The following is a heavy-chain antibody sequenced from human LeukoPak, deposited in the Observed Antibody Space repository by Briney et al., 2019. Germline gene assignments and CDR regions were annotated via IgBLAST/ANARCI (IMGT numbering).Heavy chain of an antibody. D-gene: IGHD3-22*01. V-gene: IGHV4-30-4*07. CDR1: GGSINNDDYS. CDR3: ARSVMDSSDFYYFDY. CDR2: VYYSGNT. J-gene: IGHJ4*02. Sequence: SETLSLTCAVSGGSINNDDYSWSWIRQPPGKGLEWIGYVYYSGNTYYNPSLKSRVTISVDTSKNQFSLKLTSVTAADTAVYYCARSVMDSSDFYYFDYWGQGTLVTVSS.